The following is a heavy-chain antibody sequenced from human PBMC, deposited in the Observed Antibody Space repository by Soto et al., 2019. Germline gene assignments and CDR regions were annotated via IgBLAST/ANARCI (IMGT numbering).Heavy chain of an antibody. D-gene: IGHD3-22*01. CDR2: ISYDGSNK. CDR1: GFTFSSYA. CDR3: ARSSNYYDSSGYWYGMDV. V-gene: IGHV3-30-3*01. J-gene: IGHJ6*02. Sequence: QVQLVESGGGVVQPGRSLRLSCAASGFTFSSYAMHWVRQAPGKGLEWVAVISYDGSNKYYADSVKGRFTISRDNSKNTLYLQMNSLRAEDTAVYYCARSSNYYDSSGYWYGMDVWGQGTTVTVSS.